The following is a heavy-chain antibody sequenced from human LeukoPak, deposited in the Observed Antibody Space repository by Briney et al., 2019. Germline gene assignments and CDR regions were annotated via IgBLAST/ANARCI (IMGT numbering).Heavy chain of an antibody. Sequence: GGSLRLSCAASGFTFSSYSMTWVRQAPGKGLEWVSYISSSSSTIYYADSVKGRFTISRDNAKNSLYLQMNSLRAEDTAVYYCARASGDIVETATMGSYWGQGTLVTVSS. D-gene: IGHD5-18*01. CDR3: ARASGDIVETATMGSY. CDR2: ISSSSSTI. CDR1: GFTFSSYS. J-gene: IGHJ4*02. V-gene: IGHV3-48*04.